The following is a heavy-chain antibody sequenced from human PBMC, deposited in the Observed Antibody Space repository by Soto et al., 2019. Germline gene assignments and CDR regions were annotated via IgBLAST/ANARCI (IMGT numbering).Heavy chain of an antibody. V-gene: IGHV1-2*02. J-gene: IGHJ4*02. CDR1: GYTFTAYY. CDR2: INPNTGGT. D-gene: IGHD6-25*01. Sequence: VSVKVSCKASGYTFTAYYIHWVLQAPGQGLEWVALINPNTGGTNSAQKFQGRVTMTRDTSISTAYLELSTLTSDDTAVYYCARDGHTSGDFWGQGTLVTVST. CDR3: ARDGHTSGDF.